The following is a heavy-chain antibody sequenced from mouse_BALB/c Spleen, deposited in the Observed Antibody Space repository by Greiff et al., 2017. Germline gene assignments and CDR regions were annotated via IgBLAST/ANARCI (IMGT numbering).Heavy chain of an antibody. V-gene: IGHV1-69*02. J-gene: IGHJ2*01. CDR3: TRRWDGVFDY. CDR2: IYPSDSYT. D-gene: IGHD4-1*01. Sequence: QVQQQQPGAELVRPGASVKLSCKASGYTFTSYWINWVKQRPGQGLEWIGNIYPSDSYTNYNQKFKDKATLTVDKSSSTAYMQLSSPTSEDSAVYYCTRRWDGVFDYWGQGTTLTVSS. CDR1: GYTFTSYW.